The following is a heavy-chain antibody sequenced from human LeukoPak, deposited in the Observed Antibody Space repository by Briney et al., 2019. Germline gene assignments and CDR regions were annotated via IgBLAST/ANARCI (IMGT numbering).Heavy chain of an antibody. Sequence: GRSLRLSCAASGLTFSSYGMHWVRQAPGKGLEWVAVIWYDGSNKYYADSVKGRFTISRDNSKNTLYLQMNSLRAEDTAVYYCARATRTDYYYMDVWGKGTTVTVSS. V-gene: IGHV3-33*01. CDR3: ARATRTDYYYMDV. CDR2: IWYDGSNK. J-gene: IGHJ6*03. CDR1: GLTFSSYG.